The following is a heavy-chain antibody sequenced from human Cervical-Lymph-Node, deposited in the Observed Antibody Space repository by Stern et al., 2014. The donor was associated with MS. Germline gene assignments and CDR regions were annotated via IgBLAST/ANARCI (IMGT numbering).Heavy chain of an antibody. CDR2: IYNNGSR. V-gene: IGHV4-59*01. CDR3: ARGGGI. CDR1: GFSIDHAD. Sequence: VQLVESGPGVVKPLETLSLTCTVSGFSIDHADWNWIRQPPGQGLGWIGYIYNNGSRDYNPTPRSRVTIAIDTSKNQLSLTLRPVTAADTAVYYCARGGGIWGQGKMVTVSS. J-gene: IGHJ3*02. D-gene: IGHD3-16*01.